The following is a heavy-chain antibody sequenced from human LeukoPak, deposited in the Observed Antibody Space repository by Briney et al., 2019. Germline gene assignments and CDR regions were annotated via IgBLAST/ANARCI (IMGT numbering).Heavy chain of an antibody. CDR1: GFTFSSCG. J-gene: IGHJ4*02. CDR2: ISYDGSNK. Sequence: GGSLRLSCAASGFTFSSCGVHWVRQAPGKGLEWMAVISYDGSNKYYADSVKGRFTISRDNSKNTLYLQMNSLRAEDTAVYYRAKDQGYYDTSGKPLDCWGQGTLVTVSS. D-gene: IGHD3-22*01. V-gene: IGHV3-30*18. CDR3: AKDQGYYDTSGKPLDC.